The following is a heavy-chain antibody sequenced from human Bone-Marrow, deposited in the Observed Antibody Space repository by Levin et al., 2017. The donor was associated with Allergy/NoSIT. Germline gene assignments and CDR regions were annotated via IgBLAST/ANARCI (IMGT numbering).Heavy chain of an antibody. CDR1: GGSISSYY. CDR2: IYDSGST. CDR3: ARDLHSSSSDAFDS. V-gene: IGHV4-59*01. Sequence: SETLSLTCTVSGGSISSYYWSWIRQPPGKGLEWIGYIYDSGSTNYNPSLKSRVTISVDTSKNQFSLKLSSVTAADTAVYYCARDLHSSSSDAFDSWGQGTMVTVSS. J-gene: IGHJ3*02. D-gene: IGHD6-13*01.